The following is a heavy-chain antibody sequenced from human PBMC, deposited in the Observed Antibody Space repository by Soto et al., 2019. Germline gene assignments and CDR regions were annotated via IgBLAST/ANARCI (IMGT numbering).Heavy chain of an antibody. CDR3: ARDRRWAIDY. D-gene: IGHD6-13*01. CDR1: GFTFSDYW. J-gene: IGHJ4*02. Sequence: GGSLRLSCAASGFTFSDYWMSWVRQAPGKGLECVANIKEDGSEKYYADSVKGRFTISRDNAKNSLYLQINSLRDEDTAVYYCARDRRWAIDYWGQGTLVTVSS. V-gene: IGHV3-7*03. CDR2: IKEDGSEK.